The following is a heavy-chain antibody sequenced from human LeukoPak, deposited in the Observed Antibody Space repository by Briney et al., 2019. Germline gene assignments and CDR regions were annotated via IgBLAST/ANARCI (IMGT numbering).Heavy chain of an antibody. D-gene: IGHD2/OR15-2a*01. V-gene: IGHV4-4*07. Sequence: PSETLSLTCTVSGGSISSYYWSWIRQPAGKGLEWIGRIYTSGSTNYNPSLKSRVTMSVDTSKNQFSLKLSSVTAADTAVYYCARESLGYFLYYYYMDVWGKGTTVNVSS. CDR2: IYTSGST. CDR1: GGSISSYY. CDR3: ARESLGYFLYYYYMDV. J-gene: IGHJ6*03.